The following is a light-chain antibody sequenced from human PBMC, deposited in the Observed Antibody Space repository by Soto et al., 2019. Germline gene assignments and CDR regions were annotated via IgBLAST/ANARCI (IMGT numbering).Light chain of an antibody. CDR3: QQYGSSWYT. CDR2: GAS. CDR1: QSVSSSY. J-gene: IGKJ2*01. V-gene: IGKV3-20*01. Sequence: EIVLTQSPGTLSLSPGERATLSCRASQSVSSSYLAWYQQKPGQAPRLLIYGASSRATGIPDRFSVSGSGTDFTLTISRLEPEDFAVYYCQQYGSSWYTFGQGTKLEIK.